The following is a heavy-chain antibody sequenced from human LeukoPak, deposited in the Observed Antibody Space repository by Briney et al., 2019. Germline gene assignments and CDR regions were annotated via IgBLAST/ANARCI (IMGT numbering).Heavy chain of an antibody. CDR2: IYSGGST. V-gene: IGHV3-53*04. Sequence: PGGSLRLSCAASGFTFSSYAMSWVRQAPGKGLEWVSVIYSGGSTYYADSVKGRFTISRHNSKNTPYLQMNSLRAEDTAVYYCARWGSLGAIRRGYFDYWGQGTLVTVSS. CDR1: GFTFSSYA. D-gene: IGHD1-26*01. CDR3: ARWGSLGAIRRGYFDY. J-gene: IGHJ4*02.